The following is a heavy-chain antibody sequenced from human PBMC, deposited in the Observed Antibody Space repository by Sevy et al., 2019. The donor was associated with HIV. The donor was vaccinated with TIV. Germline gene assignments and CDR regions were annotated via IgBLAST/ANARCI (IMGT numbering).Heavy chain of an antibody. J-gene: IGHJ4*02. D-gene: IGHD3-22*01. CDR3: AITKDYYDSSGYPFDY. CDR2: FDPEDGET. Sequence: ASVKVSCKVSGYSLSELSMHWVRQAPGKGLEWMGSFDPEDGETIYAQKFQGRVPMTEDTSTDTAYMELGSLRSEDTAVFYCAITKDYYDSSGYPFDYWGQGTLVTVSS. CDR1: GYSLSELS. V-gene: IGHV1-24*01.